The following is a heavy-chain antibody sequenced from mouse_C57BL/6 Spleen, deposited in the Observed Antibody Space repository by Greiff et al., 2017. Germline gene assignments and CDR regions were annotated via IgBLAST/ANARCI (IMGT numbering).Heavy chain of an antibody. CDR3: ARPLYDGYYPYYAMDY. CDR2: ISSGSSTI. D-gene: IGHD2-3*01. V-gene: IGHV5-17*01. J-gene: IGHJ4*01. CDR1: GFTFSDYG. Sequence: EVQLVESGGGLVKPGGSLKLSCAASGFTFSDYGMHWVRQAPEKGLEWVAYISSGSSTIYYADTVKGRFTISRDNAKNTLFLQMTSLRSEATAMYYCARPLYDGYYPYYAMDYWGQGTSVTVSS.